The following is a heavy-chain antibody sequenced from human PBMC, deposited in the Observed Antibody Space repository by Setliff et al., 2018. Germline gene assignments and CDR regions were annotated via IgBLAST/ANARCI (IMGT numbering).Heavy chain of an antibody. CDR2: IYTSGTA. CDR3: AKVPITKVYFYMDV. Sequence: SETLSLTCTVSGGSISSYYWSWIRQPPGKGLEWIGYIYTSGTAYYNPSLESRVTMFVDTSKNQLSLKLSSVTAADTAVYYCAKVPITKVYFYMDVWGKGTTVTVSS. D-gene: IGHD3-10*01. CDR1: GGSISSYY. J-gene: IGHJ6*03. V-gene: IGHV4-4*08.